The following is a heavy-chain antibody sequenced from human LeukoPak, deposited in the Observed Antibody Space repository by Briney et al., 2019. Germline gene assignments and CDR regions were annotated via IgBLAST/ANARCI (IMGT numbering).Heavy chain of an antibody. Sequence: PSETLSLTCTVSGGSISSYYWSWIRQPAGKGLEWIGRIYTSGSTNYNPSLKSRVTISVDTSKNQFSLKLSSVTAADTAVYYCARAYVLLWFGGNYYFDYWGQGTLVTVSS. D-gene: IGHD3-10*01. CDR1: GGSISSYY. CDR2: IYTSGST. CDR3: ARAYVLLWFGGNYYFDY. V-gene: IGHV4-4*07. J-gene: IGHJ4*02.